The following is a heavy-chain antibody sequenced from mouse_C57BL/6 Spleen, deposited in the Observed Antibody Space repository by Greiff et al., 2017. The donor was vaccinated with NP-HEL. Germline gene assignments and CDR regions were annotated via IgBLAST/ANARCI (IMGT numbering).Heavy chain of an antibody. CDR1: GFTFSSYA. D-gene: IGHD2-2*01. V-gene: IGHV5-4*03. CDR3: ARGPMVTYFDY. Sequence: EVKLVESGGGLVKPGGSLKLSCAASGFTFSSYAMSWVRQTPEKRLEWVATISDGGSYTYYPDNVKGRFTISRDNAKNNLYLQMSHLKSEDTAMYYCARGPMVTYFDYWGQGTTLTVSS. J-gene: IGHJ2*01. CDR2: ISDGGSYT.